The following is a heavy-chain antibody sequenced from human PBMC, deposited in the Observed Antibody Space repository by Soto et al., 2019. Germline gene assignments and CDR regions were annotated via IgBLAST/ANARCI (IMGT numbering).Heavy chain of an antibody. CDR3: ARGGASPCSGGSCYSNFDY. CDR1: GYTFNSYG. V-gene: IGHV1-46*02. J-gene: IGHJ4*02. CDR2: VNPGGGST. Sequence: AVKVSCKAAGYTFNSYGINWVRQAPGQGLEWVGIVNPGGGSTFYAQKFQVRVTVTRDTSTSAVYMEMSGLTSEDTAVYYCARGGASPCSGGSCYSNFDYWGQGTLVTVSS. D-gene: IGHD2-15*01.